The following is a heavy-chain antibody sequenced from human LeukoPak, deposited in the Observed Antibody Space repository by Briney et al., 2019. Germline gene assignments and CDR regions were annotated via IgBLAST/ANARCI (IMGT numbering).Heavy chain of an antibody. V-gene: IGHV3-23*01. CDR3: AKSRSAPPTYYYDSSGPFDY. Sequence: GGSLRLSCAASGFTFSSYAMSWVRQAPGKGLEWVSTISGNGDTTYHADSVKGRFTISRDNSKNTLYLQMNSLRAEDTAVYYCAKSRSAPPTYYYDSSGPFDYWGQGTLVTVSS. CDR1: GFTFSSYA. CDR2: ISGNGDTT. J-gene: IGHJ4*02. D-gene: IGHD3-22*01.